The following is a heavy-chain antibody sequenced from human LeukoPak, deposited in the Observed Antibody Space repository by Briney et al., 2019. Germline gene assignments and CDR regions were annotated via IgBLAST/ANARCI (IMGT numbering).Heavy chain of an antibody. CDR1: GGSISSYY. CDR2: ICTSGST. V-gene: IGHV4-4*09. J-gene: IGHJ3*02. D-gene: IGHD1-14*01. CDR3: ARHITGTFDI. Sequence: SETLSLTCTVSGGSISSYYWSWIRQPPGKGLEWIGYICTSGSTNYNPSLKSRVTISVDTSKNQFSLKLSSVTAADTAVYYCARHITGTFDIWGQGTMVTVSS.